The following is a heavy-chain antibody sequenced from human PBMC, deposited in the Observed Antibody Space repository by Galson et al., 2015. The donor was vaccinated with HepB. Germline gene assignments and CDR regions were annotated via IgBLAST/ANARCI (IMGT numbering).Heavy chain of an antibody. Sequence: SLRLSCAASGFTVSSNYMSWVRQAPGKGLEWVSVIYSGGGTYYADSAKGRFTISRDNSKNTLYLQMNSLRADDTAGYYCASTVMGFRVVVAAHYYYGMGVWGQGTTVTVSS. CDR3: ASTVMGFRVVVAAHYYYGMGV. D-gene: IGHD2-15*01. CDR1: GFTVSSNY. CDR2: IYSGGGT. J-gene: IGHJ6*02. V-gene: IGHV3-66*01.